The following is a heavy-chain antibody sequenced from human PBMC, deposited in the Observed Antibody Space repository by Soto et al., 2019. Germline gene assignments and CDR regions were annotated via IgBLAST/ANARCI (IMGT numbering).Heavy chain of an antibody. CDR2: INPNSGGT. J-gene: IGHJ4*02. CDR1: GYTFTGYY. V-gene: IGHV1-2*02. Sequence: ASVKVSYKASGYTFTGYYMHWIRQAPGQGLEWMGWINPNSGGTNYAQKFQGRVTTTRDTSISTAYMELSRLRSDDTAVFYCARKVRDYNFDYWGQGTLVTVSS. CDR3: ARKVRDYNFDY. D-gene: IGHD3-16*01.